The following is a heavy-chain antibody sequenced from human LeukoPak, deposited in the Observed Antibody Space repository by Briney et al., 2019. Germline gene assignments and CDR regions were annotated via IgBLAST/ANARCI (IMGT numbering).Heavy chain of an antibody. CDR3: ARAPMGTAALY. CDR2: MNPVTGNA. CDR1: GYTFSNFD. V-gene: IGHV1-8*01. Sequence: ASVQVSCKASGYTFSNFDINWVRQAPGQGPEWMGWMNPVTGNAGSAQKFQGRVTLTRDMSISTAYMELSSLTFDDTAFYYCARAPMGTAALYWGQGTLITVSS. J-gene: IGHJ4*02. D-gene: IGHD2-2*01.